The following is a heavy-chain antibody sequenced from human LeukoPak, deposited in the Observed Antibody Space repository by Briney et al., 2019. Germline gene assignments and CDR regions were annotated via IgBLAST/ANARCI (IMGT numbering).Heavy chain of an antibody. D-gene: IGHD1-1*01. J-gene: IGHJ4*02. CDR3: AKNPTSKPTTTDY. CDR1: GFTFSSYA. Sequence: GGSLRLSCAAPGFTFSSYAMSWVRQAPGKGLEWVSAISGSGGSTYYADSVKGRFTISRDNSKNTLYLQMNSLRAEDTAVYYYAKNPTSKPTTTDYWGQGTLVTVSS. CDR2: ISGSGGST. V-gene: IGHV3-23*01.